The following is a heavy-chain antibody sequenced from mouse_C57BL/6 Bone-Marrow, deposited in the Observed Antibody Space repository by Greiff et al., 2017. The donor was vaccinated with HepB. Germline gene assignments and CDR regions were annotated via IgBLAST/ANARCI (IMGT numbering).Heavy chain of an antibody. CDR3: ARSIYYYGSSRYYFDY. CDR1: GYAFTNYL. Sequence: QVQLKESGAELVRPGTSVKVSCKASGYAFTNYLIEWVKQRPGQGLEWIGVINPGSGGTNYNEKFKGKATLTADKSSSTAYMQLSSLTSEDSAVYFCARSIYYYGSSRYYFDYWGQGTTLTVSS. CDR2: INPGSGGT. J-gene: IGHJ2*01. D-gene: IGHD1-1*01. V-gene: IGHV1-54*01.